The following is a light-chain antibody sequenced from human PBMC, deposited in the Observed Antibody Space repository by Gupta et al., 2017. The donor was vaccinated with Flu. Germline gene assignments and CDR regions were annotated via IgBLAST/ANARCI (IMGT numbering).Light chain of an antibody. CDR3: SSYTSSSTLYV. V-gene: IGLV2-14*01. Sequence: ITTSCTGTSSDVGGYNNVSWYQPHPGKAPKLMIYEVSNRPSGVSNRFSGSKSDNTASLTISGLQAEDEADYYCSSYTSSSTLYVFGTGTKVTVL. CDR2: EVS. CDR1: SSDVGGYNN. J-gene: IGLJ1*01.